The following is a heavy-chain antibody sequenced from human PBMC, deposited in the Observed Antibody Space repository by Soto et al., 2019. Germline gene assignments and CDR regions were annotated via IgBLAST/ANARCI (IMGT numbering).Heavy chain of an antibody. CDR1: GFTFSSYG. CDR3: TVLMVYAIEIDY. Sequence: LRLSCAASGFTFSSYGMHWVRQAPGKGLEWVAVISYDGSNKYYADSVKGRFTISRDNSKNTLYLQMNSLRAEDTAVYYCTVLMVYAIEIDYWGQGTLVTVSS. D-gene: IGHD2-8*01. J-gene: IGHJ4*02. V-gene: IGHV3-30*03. CDR2: ISYDGSNK.